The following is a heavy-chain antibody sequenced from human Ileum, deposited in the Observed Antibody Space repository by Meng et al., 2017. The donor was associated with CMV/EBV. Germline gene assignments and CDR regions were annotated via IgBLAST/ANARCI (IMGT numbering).Heavy chain of an antibody. J-gene: IGHJ3*02. CDR2: ITGSGGGT. Sequence: FSSYAMGWVRQAPGKWLEWVSVITGSGGGTYYSDSVKGRFTISRDNSKNTLCLQMNSLRAEDTAVYYCAKEGFRCSSTSCYDAFDIWGQGTMVTVSS. CDR1: FSSYA. CDR3: AKEGFRCSSTSCYDAFDI. D-gene: IGHD2-2*01. V-gene: IGHV3-23*01.